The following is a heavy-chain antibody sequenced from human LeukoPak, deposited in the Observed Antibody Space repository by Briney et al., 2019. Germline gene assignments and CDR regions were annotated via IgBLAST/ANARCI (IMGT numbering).Heavy chain of an antibody. CDR2: ISSSGSTI. CDR3: ARVVGAPDAFDI. J-gene: IGHJ3*02. Sequence: PGGSLRPSCAASGFTFSDYYMSWIRQAPGKGLEWVSYISSSGSTIYYVDSVKGRFTISRDNAKNSLYLQMNSLRAEDTAVYYCARVVGAPDAFDIWGQGTMVTVSS. V-gene: IGHV3-11*04. D-gene: IGHD1-26*01. CDR1: GFTFSDYY.